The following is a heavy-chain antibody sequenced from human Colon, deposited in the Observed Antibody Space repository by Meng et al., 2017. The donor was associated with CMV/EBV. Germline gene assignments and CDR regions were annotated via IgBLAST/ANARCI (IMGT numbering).Heavy chain of an antibody. J-gene: IGHJ5*02. Sequence: GESLKISCAASGFTFSSHWMSWARQAPGKGLEWVAFIRYNGESKLYADSVRGRFTISRDNSNNMLYLQMNSLKPEDTSLYYCAKVNTEYCSSVSCPKGGFDPWGQGTLVTVSS. CDR1: GFTFSSHW. CDR2: IRYNGESK. CDR3: AKVNTEYCSSVSCPKGGFDP. D-gene: IGHD2-2*01. V-gene: IGHV3-30*02.